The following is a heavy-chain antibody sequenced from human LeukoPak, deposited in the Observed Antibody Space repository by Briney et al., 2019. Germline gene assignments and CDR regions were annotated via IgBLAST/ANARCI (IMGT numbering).Heavy chain of an antibody. D-gene: IGHD5-18*01. V-gene: IGHV5-51*01. CDR2: IYPGDSDT. Sequence: GESLKISCKGSGYSFISYWIGWVRQMPGKGLEWMGVIYPGDSDTRYSPSFQGQVTISADKSISTAYLQWSSLKASDTAMYYCARHPTWIQLGDNAFDIWGQGTMGTVSS. CDR3: ARHPTWIQLGDNAFDI. CDR1: GYSFISYW. J-gene: IGHJ3*02.